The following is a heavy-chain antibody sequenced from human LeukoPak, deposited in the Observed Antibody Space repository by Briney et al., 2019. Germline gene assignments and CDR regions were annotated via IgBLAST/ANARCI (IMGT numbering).Heavy chain of an antibody. Sequence: PSETLSLTCTVSGGSISSYYWSWIRQPPGKGLEWIGYIYYSGSTNYNPSLKGRVTISVDTSKNQFSLKLSSVTAADTAVYYCARKNWGSHIYYFDYWGQGTLVTVSS. CDR1: GGSISSYY. J-gene: IGHJ4*02. D-gene: IGHD7-27*01. CDR3: ARKNWGSHIYYFDY. CDR2: IYYSGST. V-gene: IGHV4-59*01.